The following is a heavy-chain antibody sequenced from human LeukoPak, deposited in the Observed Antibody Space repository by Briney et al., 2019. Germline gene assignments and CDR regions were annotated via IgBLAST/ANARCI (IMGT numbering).Heavy chain of an antibody. V-gene: IGHV1-18*01. Sequence: ASVKVSCKASGYTFTSYGISWVRQAPGQGLEGMGWISAYNGNTNYAQKLQGRVTMTTDTSTSTAYMELRSLRSDDTAVYYCARVFREQWLGGDWFDPWGQGTLVTVSS. CDR3: ARVFREQWLGGDWFDP. CDR1: GYTFTSYG. CDR2: ISAYNGNT. J-gene: IGHJ5*02. D-gene: IGHD6-19*01.